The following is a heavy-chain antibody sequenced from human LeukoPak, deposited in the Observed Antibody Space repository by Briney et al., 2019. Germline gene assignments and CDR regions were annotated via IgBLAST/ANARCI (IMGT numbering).Heavy chain of an antibody. CDR1: GYTFTGYY. CDR2: INPNSGGT. D-gene: IGHD6-19*01. J-gene: IGHJ4*02. V-gene: IGHV1-2*02. CDR3: AREIAVAGPFDY. Sequence: ASVKVSCKASGYTFTGYYMHWVRQAPGQGLEWMGWINPNSGGTNYAQKFQGRVTMTRDTSISTAYMELSSLRSEDTAVYYCAREIAVAGPFDYWGQGTLVTVSS.